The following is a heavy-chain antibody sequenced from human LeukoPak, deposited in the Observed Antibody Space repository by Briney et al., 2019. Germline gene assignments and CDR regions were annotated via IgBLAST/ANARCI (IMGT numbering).Heavy chain of an antibody. V-gene: IGHV4-59*01. CDR2: IYYSGST. CDR3: ARDHRDGYNSRYFDY. D-gene: IGHD5-24*01. J-gene: IGHJ4*02. CDR1: GGSISSYY. Sequence: SETLSLTCTVSGGSISSYYWSWIRQPPGKGLEWIGYIYYSGSTNYNPSLKSRVTISVDTSKNQFSLKLSSVTAVDTAVYYCARDHRDGYNSRYFDYWGQGTLVTVSS.